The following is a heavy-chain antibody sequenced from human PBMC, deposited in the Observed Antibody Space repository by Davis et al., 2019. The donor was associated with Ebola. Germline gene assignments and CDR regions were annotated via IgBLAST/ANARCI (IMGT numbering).Heavy chain of an antibody. V-gene: IGHV4-39*01. CDR1: GGSISSSTYY. J-gene: IGHJ6*01. CDR2: IYHSGST. Sequence: PSETLSLTCTVSGGSISSSTYYWGWIRQPPGKGLEWIGNIYHSGSTDYNPSLKSRVTISVDTSKNQFSLKLSSVTAADTAIYYCPSLHQEPIGLPPGTLLQEHLWG. CDR3: PSLHQEPIGLPPGTLLQEHL.